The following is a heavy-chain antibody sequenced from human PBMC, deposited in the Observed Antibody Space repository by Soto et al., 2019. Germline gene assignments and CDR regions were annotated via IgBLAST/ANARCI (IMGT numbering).Heavy chain of an antibody. CDR2: ISSSSSYI. Sequence: EVQLVESGGGLVKPGGSLRLSCAASGFTFSSYSMNWVRQAPGKGLEWVSSISSSSSYIYYADSVKGRFTISRDNAKNSLSLQLTSLRVEDTAVYYCARDQPVYSSGYGLGYWGQGTLVTVSS. V-gene: IGHV3-21*01. CDR1: GFTFSSYS. J-gene: IGHJ4*02. D-gene: IGHD5-18*01. CDR3: ARDQPVYSSGYGLGY.